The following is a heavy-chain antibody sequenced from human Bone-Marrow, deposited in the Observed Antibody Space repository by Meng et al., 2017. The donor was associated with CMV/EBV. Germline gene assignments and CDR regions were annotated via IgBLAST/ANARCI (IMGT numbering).Heavy chain of an antibody. Sequence: ASVKVSCKASGYTFTSYGISWVRQAPGQGLEWMGWISAYNGNTNYAQKLQGRVTMTTDTSTSTAYMELRSLRSDDTAVYYCARGPLPRSSWSYYYYGMDVWGQGTTVTGYS. J-gene: IGHJ6*01. CDR1: GYTFTSYG. V-gene: IGHV1-18*01. CDR3: ARGPLPRSSWSYYYYGMDV. CDR2: ISAYNGNT. D-gene: IGHD6-6*01.